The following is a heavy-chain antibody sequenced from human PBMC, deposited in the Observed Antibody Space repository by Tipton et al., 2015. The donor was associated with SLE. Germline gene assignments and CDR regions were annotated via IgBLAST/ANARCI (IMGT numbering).Heavy chain of an antibody. J-gene: IGHJ4*02. V-gene: IGHV3-53*05. D-gene: IGHD3-22*01. Sequence: SLRLSCAASGFTVSSNYMSWVRQAPGKGLEWVSVIYSGGSTYYADSVKGRFTISRDNSKNTLYLQMSSLRADDTAVYYCARVDNSGYYCFDDWGQGTLVTVSS. CDR2: IYSGGST. CDR1: GFTVSSNY. CDR3: ARVDNSGYYCFDD.